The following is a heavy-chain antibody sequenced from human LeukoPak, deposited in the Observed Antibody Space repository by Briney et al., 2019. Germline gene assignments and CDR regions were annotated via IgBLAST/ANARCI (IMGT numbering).Heavy chain of an antibody. CDR2: INPNSGGT. V-gene: IGHV1-2*02. J-gene: IGHJ3*02. CDR3: ARGLVVDNDAFDI. CDR1: GYTFTGYY. Sequence: ASVKVSCKASGYTFTGYYMRWVRQAPGQGLEWMGWINPNSGGTNYAQKFQGRVTMTRDTSISTAYMELSRLRSNDTAVYYCARGLVVDNDAFDIWGQGTMVTVSS. D-gene: IGHD3-22*01.